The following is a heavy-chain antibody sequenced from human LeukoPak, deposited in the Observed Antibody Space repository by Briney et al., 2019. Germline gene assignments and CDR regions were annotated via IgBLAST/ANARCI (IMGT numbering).Heavy chain of an antibody. D-gene: IGHD2-2*01. Sequence: SETLSLTCAVSGYSISSGYNWGWIRQPPGKGLEWIGTLSHSGSTYYNPSLKSRITMTMDTSKNQFSLQLTPVTAADTAVYFCARFGSTSGRGFDPWGQGTLVTVSS. CDR2: LSHSGST. J-gene: IGHJ5*02. CDR3: ARFGSTSGRGFDP. CDR1: GYSISSGYN. V-gene: IGHV4-38-2*01.